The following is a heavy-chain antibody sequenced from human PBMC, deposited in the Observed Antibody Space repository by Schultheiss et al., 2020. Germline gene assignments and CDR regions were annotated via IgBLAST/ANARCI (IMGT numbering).Heavy chain of an antibody. D-gene: IGHD4-17*01. Sequence: TLSLTCAVYGGSFSGYYWSWIRQHPGKGLEWIGYIYYSGSTNYNPSLKSRVTISVDTSKNQFSLKLSSVTAADTAVYYCARDPHDGDYTGWFDPWGQGTLVTVSS. CDR1: GGSFSGYY. CDR2: IYYSGST. J-gene: IGHJ5*02. V-gene: IGHV4-59*01. CDR3: ARDPHDGDYTGWFDP.